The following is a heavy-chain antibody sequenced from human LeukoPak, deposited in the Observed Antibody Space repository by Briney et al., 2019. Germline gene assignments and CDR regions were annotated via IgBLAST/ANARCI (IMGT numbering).Heavy chain of an antibody. Sequence: NPGGSLRLSCAASGFTFSSYSMNWVRQAPGKGLEWVSSISSSSSYIYYADSVKGRFTISRDNAKNSLYLQMNSLRAEDTAVYYCARTHVLRYFDWLLIPWFDPWGQGPRSPSPQ. V-gene: IGHV3-21*01. CDR3: ARTHVLRYFDWLLIPWFDP. CDR1: GFTFSSYS. CDR2: ISSSSSYI. J-gene: IGHJ5*02. D-gene: IGHD3-9*01.